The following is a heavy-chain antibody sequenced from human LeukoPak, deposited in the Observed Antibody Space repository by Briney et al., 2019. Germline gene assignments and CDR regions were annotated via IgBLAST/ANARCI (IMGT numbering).Heavy chain of an antibody. Sequence: SETLSLTCAVYGGSFSGYYWSWIRQPPGKGLEWIGEINHSGSTNYNPSLKSRVTISVDTSKNQFSLKLSSVTAADTAVYYCARAPDDCSSTSCYGGNWFDPWGQGTLVTVSS. D-gene: IGHD2-2*01. CDR3: ARAPDDCSSTSCYGGNWFDP. J-gene: IGHJ5*02. CDR2: INHSGST. CDR1: GGSFSGYY. V-gene: IGHV4-34*01.